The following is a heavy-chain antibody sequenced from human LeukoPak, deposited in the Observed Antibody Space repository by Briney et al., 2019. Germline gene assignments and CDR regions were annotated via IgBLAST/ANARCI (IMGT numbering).Heavy chain of an antibody. D-gene: IGHD6-13*01. V-gene: IGHV3-33*01. CDR1: GFTFSSYG. CDR2: IWYDGSNK. J-gene: IGHJ4*02. CDR3: ARPSHSSSWYEIDY. Sequence: PGGSLRLSCAASGFTFSSYGMHWVRQAPGKGLEWVAVIWYDGSNKYYADSVKGRFTISRDNSKNTLYLQMNSLRAEDTAVYCCARPSHSSSWYEIDYWGQGTLVTVSS.